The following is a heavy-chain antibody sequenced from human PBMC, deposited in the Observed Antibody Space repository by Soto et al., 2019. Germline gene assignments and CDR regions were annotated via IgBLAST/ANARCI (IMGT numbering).Heavy chain of an antibody. CDR1: GCSISSGGYY. Sequence: TLSLTCTVSGCSISSGGYYWSWIRQHPGKGLEWIGYIYYSGSTYYNPSLKSRVTISVDTSKNQFSLKLSSVTAADTAVYYCARGGLRYPARFDHWGQGTLVTVSS. V-gene: IGHV4-31*03. J-gene: IGHJ5*02. CDR3: ARGGLRYPARFDH. D-gene: IGHD3-9*01. CDR2: IYYSGST.